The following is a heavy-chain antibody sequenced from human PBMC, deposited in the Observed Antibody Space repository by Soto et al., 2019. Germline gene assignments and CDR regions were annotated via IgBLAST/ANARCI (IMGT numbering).Heavy chain of an antibody. V-gene: IGHV3-74*01. Sequence: GGPLRLSCAASGFAFSTYWMHWVRQAPGKGLGWLSRINSDGSSTNYADPVKGRSTFSRDNAKNSLYLQMNSLRADDKAVYYCGTTNWFDPWGRGTLVTVSS. J-gene: IGHJ5*02. CDR2: INSDGSST. CDR3: GTTNWFDP. CDR1: GFAFSTYW.